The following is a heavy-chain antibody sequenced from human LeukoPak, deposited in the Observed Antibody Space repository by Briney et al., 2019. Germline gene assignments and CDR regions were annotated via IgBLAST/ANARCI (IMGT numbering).Heavy chain of an antibody. V-gene: IGHV3-48*03. J-gene: IGHJ5*02. Sequence: GGSLRLSCAASGFTFSSYEMNWVRQAPGKGLEWVSYISSSGSTIYYADSVKGRFTISRDYSKNTLYLQINSLRAEDTAVYYCARALSSSWYAFRSNWFDPWGQGTLVSVSS. CDR3: ARALSSSWYAFRSNWFDP. CDR2: ISSSGSTI. D-gene: IGHD6-13*01. CDR1: GFTFSSYE.